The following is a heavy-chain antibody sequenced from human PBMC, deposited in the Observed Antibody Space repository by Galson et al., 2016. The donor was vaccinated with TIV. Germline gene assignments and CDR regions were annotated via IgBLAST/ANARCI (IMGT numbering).Heavy chain of an antibody. D-gene: IGHD3-22*01. V-gene: IGHV1-18*01. J-gene: IGHJ4*02. CDR1: GYTFTSFG. CDR3: GRVGPFQFDSSGVTAN. Sequence: SVKVSCKASGYTFTSFGTTWVRQAPGQGLEWVGWISAYNGHTNYAQKFQGRVTMTTDKSTGTAYLELRSLRSDDTAVYFCGRVGPFQFDSSGVTANWGQGTLVTVSA. CDR2: ISAYNGHT.